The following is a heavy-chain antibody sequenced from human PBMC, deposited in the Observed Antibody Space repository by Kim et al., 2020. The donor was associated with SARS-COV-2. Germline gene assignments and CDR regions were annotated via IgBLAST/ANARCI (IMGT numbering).Heavy chain of an antibody. Sequence: ASVKVSCQASNYIFINYGISWVRQAPGQGLEWMGWIRPHNGNTNYEQKFQGRIALTTDVSTSTAYMELRSLTSDDTAVYYCAREYYYGSGTYDSFDAYDVWGQGTGVIVSS. CDR3: AREYYYGSGTYDSFDAYDV. J-gene: IGHJ3*01. D-gene: IGHD3-10*01. CDR2: IRPHNGNT. CDR1: NYIFINYG. V-gene: IGHV1-18*01.